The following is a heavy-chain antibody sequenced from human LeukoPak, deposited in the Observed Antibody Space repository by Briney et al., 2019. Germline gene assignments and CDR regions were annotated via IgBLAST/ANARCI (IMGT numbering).Heavy chain of an antibody. CDR1: KFTFKNYG. D-gene: IGHD6-25*01. V-gene: IGHV3-33*01. CDR2: IWYDGSNK. CDR3: TRDAAASFDY. Sequence: GGSLRLSCAAPKFTFKNYGMHWVRQAPGKGLEWVGVIWYDGSNKYYADSVQGRFTISRDNSKNMLYLQMDSLRVEDTAVYHRTRDAAASFDYWGQGTLVTVSS. J-gene: IGHJ4*02.